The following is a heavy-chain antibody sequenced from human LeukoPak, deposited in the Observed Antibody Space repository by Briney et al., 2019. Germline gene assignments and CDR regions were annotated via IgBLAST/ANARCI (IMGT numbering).Heavy chain of an antibody. CDR1: GFTFSAHS. J-gene: IGHJ2*01. Sequence: PGGSLRLSCVASGFTFSAHSLHWVRQAPGKGLEWISYISSGSTTIYYADSLKGRFTISRDNAKNSLYLQMNSLRDEDTALYYCARDNLTPYWYFDLWGRGTLVTVSS. V-gene: IGHV3-48*02. D-gene: IGHD4-23*01. CDR3: ARDNLTPYWYFDL. CDR2: ISSGSTTI.